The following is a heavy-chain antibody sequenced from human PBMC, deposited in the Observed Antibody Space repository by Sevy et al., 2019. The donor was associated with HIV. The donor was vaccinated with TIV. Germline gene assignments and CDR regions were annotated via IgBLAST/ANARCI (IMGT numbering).Heavy chain of an antibody. CDR1: GASINTFY. J-gene: IGHJ4*02. CDR3: ARGQYSDGYWSEFDY. Sequence: SETLSLTCTVSGASINTFYWSWIRQPPGKGLEWIGYIYYSGSTNYNPSLHSRVTISVDTSKNQFSLKLSSVTAADTAVYYCARGQYSDGYWSEFDYWGQGTLVTVSS. V-gene: IGHV4-59*01. D-gene: IGHD5-18*01. CDR2: IYYSGST.